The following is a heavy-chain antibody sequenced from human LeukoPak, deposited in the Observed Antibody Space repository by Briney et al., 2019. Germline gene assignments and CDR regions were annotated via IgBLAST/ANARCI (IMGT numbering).Heavy chain of an antibody. CDR2: INPNSGGT. Sequence: ASVQVSCKASGYTFTGYYMHWVRQAPGQGLEWMGWINPNSGGTNYAQQFQGWITMTRDPSISTAYMELSRLRSDDTAVYYWARESMITFGGVIVPRPSDAFDIWGQGTMVTVSS. CDR1: GYTFTGYY. V-gene: IGHV1-2*04. CDR3: ARESMITFGGVIVPRPSDAFDI. J-gene: IGHJ3*02. D-gene: IGHD3-16*02.